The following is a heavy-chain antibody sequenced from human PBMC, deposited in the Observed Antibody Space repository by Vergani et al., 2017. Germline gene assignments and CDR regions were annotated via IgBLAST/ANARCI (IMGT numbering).Heavy chain of an antibody. CDR2: IYSGGST. CDR3: ARGGDEVAAGAFDI. D-gene: IGHD2-15*01. CDR1: GFTVSSNY. Sequence: EVQLVESGGGLVQPGGSLRLSCAASGFTVSSNYMSWVRQAPGKGLEWVSVIYSGGSTYYADSVKGRFTISRHNSKNTQYLQMNSLRAEDTAVYYCARGGDEVAAGAFDIWGQGTITVSS. V-gene: IGHV3-53*04. J-gene: IGHJ3*02.